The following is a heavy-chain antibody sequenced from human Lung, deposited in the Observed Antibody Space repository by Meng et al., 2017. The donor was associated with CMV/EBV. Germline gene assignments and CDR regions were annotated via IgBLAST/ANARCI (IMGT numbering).Heavy chain of an antibody. J-gene: IGHJ5*02. CDR2: LSRLFGSP. V-gene: IGHV1-69*15. D-gene: IGHD5-12*01. Sequence: SGCNCRDFGISWVRQAPGRGLERMGRLSRLFGSPTYALNFEVTITITADEYTNTPILELRSVGSDDTAVCVCARERYSDFVLKNWFDHWGQGALVTVSS. CDR1: GCNCRDFG. CDR3: ARERYSDFVLKNWFDH.